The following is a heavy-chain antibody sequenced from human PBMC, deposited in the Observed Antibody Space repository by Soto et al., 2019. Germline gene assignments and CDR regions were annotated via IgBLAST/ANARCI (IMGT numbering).Heavy chain of an antibody. CDR2: IYYSGST. V-gene: IGHV4-39*07. Sequence: SETLSLTCTVSGGSISSSSYYWGWIRQPPGKGLEWIGSIYYSGSTYYNPSLKSRVTISVDTSKNQFSLKLSSVTAADTAVYYCASEGRTVTTPYNWFDPWGQGTLVTVSS. J-gene: IGHJ5*02. D-gene: IGHD4-17*01. CDR1: GGSISSSSYY. CDR3: ASEGRTVTTPYNWFDP.